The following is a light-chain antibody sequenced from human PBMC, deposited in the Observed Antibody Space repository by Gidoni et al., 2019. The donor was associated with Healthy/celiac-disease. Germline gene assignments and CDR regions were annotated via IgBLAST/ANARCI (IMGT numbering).Light chain of an antibody. CDR3: QQSYSTLT. V-gene: IGKV1-39*01. CDR1: QSISSY. J-gene: IGKJ3*01. CDR2: AAS. Sequence: DLQMTQSPSSLSASVGDRVTITCRASQSISSYLNWYQQKPGKATKLLIYAASSLQSGDPSRFSGSGSGTDFTLTISSLQPEDFATYYCQQSYSTLTFGPGTKVDIK.